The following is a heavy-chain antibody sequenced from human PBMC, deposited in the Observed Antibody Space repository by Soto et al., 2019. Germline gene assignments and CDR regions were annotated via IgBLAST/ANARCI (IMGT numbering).Heavy chain of an antibody. Sequence: QVQLQESGPGLVKPSQTLSLTCTVSGGSFSSGDYYWTWIRQPPGKGLEWIGYIYSSGTTDYSPALKSQVTISVVTSNNQFSLRLNSGTAADTAVYYCARGRQVNGYDYTAFDIWGQGTMVTVSS. J-gene: IGHJ3*02. V-gene: IGHV4-30-4*01. CDR2: IYSSGTT. D-gene: IGHD5-18*01. CDR3: ARGRQVNGYDYTAFDI. CDR1: GGSFSSGDYY.